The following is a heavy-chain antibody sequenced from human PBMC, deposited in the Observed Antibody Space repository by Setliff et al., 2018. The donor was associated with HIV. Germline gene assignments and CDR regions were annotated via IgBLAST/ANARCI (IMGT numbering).Heavy chain of an antibody. CDR1: GGSIGSSSYY. Sequence: CTVSGGSIGSSSYYWGWIRQPPGKGLEWLGTIYYSGSTYYNPSLKSRVTLSVDTSKNQFSLKLSSVTAADTAVYYCARHDSRGPRSAFDLWGRGTMVTVSS. CDR2: IYYSGST. CDR3: ARHDSRGPRSAFDL. D-gene: IGHD2-21*01. V-gene: IGHV4-39*01. J-gene: IGHJ3*01.